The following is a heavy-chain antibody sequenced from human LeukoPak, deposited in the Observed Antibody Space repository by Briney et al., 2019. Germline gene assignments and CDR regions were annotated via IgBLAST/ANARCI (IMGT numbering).Heavy chain of an antibody. CDR3: AREHDSSGYTDY. CDR2: IYTSGST. CDR1: GYSISSGYY. Sequence: PSETLSLTCTVSGYSISSGYYWGWIRQPPGKGLEWIGRIYTSGSTNYNPSLKSRVTISVDTSKNQFSLKLSSVTAADTAVYYCAREHDSSGYTDYWGQGTLVTVSS. V-gene: IGHV4-38-2*02. D-gene: IGHD3-22*01. J-gene: IGHJ4*02.